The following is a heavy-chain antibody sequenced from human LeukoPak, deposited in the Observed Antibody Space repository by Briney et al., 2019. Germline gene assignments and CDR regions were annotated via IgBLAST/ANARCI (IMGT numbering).Heavy chain of an antibody. J-gene: IGHJ4*02. CDR2: INQDGTEK. CDR3: AKVAKYYYGSETYYFFEH. Sequence: GESLRLSCAASGFTFTTYWMTWVRQAPGKGLEWVANINQDGTEKYYVDSVKGQFTISRDNPKNSLYLQMNSLRVEDTAVYYCAKVAKYYYGSETYYFFEHWGQGTPVTASS. CDR1: GFTFTTYW. D-gene: IGHD3-10*01. V-gene: IGHV3-7*01.